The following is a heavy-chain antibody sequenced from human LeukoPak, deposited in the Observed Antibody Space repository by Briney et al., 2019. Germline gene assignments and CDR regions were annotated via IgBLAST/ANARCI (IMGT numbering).Heavy chain of an antibody. Sequence: KTSETLSLTCTVSGGSISSGGYYWSWIRQHPGKGLEWIGYIYYSGSTYYNPSLKSRVTISVDTSKNQFSLKLSSVTAADTAVYYCARGPFGVAPYYFDYWGQGTLVTVSS. CDR1: GGSISSGGYY. J-gene: IGHJ4*02. CDR2: IYYSGST. V-gene: IGHV4-31*03. CDR3: ARGPFGVAPYYFDY. D-gene: IGHD3-3*01.